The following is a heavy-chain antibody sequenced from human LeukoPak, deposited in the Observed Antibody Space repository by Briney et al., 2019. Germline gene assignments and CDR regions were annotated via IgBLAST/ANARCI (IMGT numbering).Heavy chain of an antibody. CDR1: GFTFSSYG. J-gene: IGHJ4*02. CDR2: ISYDGSNK. V-gene: IGHV3-30*18. Sequence: GGSLRLSCAASGFTFSSYGMHWVREAPGKGLEWGAVISYDGSNKYYADSVKGRFTISRDNSKNTLYLQMNSLRAEDTAVYYCAKRDFVRGSGWYFDYWGQGTLVTVSS. D-gene: IGHD6-19*01. CDR3: AKRDFVRGSGWYFDY.